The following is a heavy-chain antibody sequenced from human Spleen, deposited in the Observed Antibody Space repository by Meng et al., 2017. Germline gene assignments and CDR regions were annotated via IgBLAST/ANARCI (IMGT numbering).Heavy chain of an antibody. Sequence: QVRRAEPGPGQENPSHTLSLTCNVSGGSISSGGYFWSWLRQHPGKGLEWIGYIYYSGSTHYNPSLKSRVTISLDTSKNHFSLSLSSVTAADTAVYYCARFPVGTLSPLDPWGQGTLVTVSS. J-gene: IGHJ5*02. CDR1: GGSISSGGYF. D-gene: IGHD1-26*01. V-gene: IGHV4-31*03. CDR3: ARFPVGTLSPLDP. CDR2: IYYSGST.